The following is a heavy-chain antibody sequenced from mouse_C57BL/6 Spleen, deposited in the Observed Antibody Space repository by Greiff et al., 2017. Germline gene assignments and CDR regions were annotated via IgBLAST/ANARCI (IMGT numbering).Heavy chain of an antibody. Sequence: VQLQQPGAELVRPGTSVKLSCKASGYTFTSYWMHWVKQRPGQGLEWIGVIDPSDSYTNYNQKFKGKATLTVDTSSSTAYMQLSSLTSEDSAVYYCARSDCSDYWGQGTTLPVSS. CDR2: IDPSDSYT. CDR1: GYTFTSYW. CDR3: ARSDCSDY. J-gene: IGHJ2*01. V-gene: IGHV1-59*01.